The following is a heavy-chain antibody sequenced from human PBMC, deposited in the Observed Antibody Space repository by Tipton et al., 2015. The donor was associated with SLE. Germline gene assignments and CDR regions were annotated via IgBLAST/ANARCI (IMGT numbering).Heavy chain of an antibody. D-gene: IGHD3-16*01. CDR1: GFTFSSYS. Sequence: SLRLSCAASGFTFSSYSMNWVRQAPGKGLEWVSSISSSSSYIYYADSVKGRFTISRDNAKNSLYLQMNSLRAEDTAVYYCAKGTQITGLSEGYFDYWGQGTLVTVSS. J-gene: IGHJ4*02. CDR2: ISSSSSYI. CDR3: AKGTQITGLSEGYFDY. V-gene: IGHV3-21*01.